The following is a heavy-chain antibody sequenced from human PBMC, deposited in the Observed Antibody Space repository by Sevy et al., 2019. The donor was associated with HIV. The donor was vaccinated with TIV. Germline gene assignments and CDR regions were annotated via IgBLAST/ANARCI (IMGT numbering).Heavy chain of an antibody. V-gene: IGHV3-33*01. CDR2: IWYDESKK. CDR3: ARDRGDFWSGPEDMDV. CDR1: GFTFSAYG. D-gene: IGHD3-3*01. J-gene: IGHJ6*02. Sequence: GGSLRLSCAASGFTFSAYGMHWVRQAPGKGLEWVAVIWYDESKKYYAESVKGRFTISRDNSKNTIYLQMNSLRAEDTAVYHCARDRGDFWSGPEDMDVWGQGTTVTVSS.